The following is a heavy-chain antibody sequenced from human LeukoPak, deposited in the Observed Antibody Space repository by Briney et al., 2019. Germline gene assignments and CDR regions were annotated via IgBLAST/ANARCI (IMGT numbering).Heavy chain of an antibody. V-gene: IGHV3-30*18. CDR2: ISSDATNK. CDR1: GFTSSRFA. Sequence: GGSLRLSCVASGFTSSRFAMHWVRQAPGKGPEWVSLISSDATNKYYADSVKGRFTISRDNSRNTLYLQMNSLRAEDTAVYYCAKLGQIRHFDFVNWFDSWGQGTLVIVSS. D-gene: IGHD3-9*01. CDR3: AKLGQIRHFDFVNWFDS. J-gene: IGHJ5*01.